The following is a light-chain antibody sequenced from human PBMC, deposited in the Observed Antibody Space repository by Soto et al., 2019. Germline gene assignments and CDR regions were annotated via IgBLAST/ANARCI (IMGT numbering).Light chain of an antibody. CDR2: DAS. CDR1: RDITNS. V-gene: IGKV1-33*01. Sequence: DIQMTQSPSSLSTSVGDRVTITCPASRDITNSLSWYQHKPGTAPKLLMYDASILQTGVPSRFSGSGAGTHFSLTISSLQPEDIATYYCQQYVNVPYTVGQGTKLEFK. J-gene: IGKJ2*01. CDR3: QQYVNVPYT.